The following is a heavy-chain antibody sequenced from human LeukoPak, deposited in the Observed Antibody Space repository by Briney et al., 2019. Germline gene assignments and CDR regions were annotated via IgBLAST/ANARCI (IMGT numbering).Heavy chain of an antibody. Sequence: GGSLRLSCAASGFTFSSYGMHWVRQAPGKGLEWVAFIRYDGSNKYYADSVKGRFTISRDNSKNTLYLQMNSLRAEDTAVYYCARDRVELGWGAFEIWGQGTMVTVSS. V-gene: IGHV3-30*02. CDR2: IRYDGSNK. D-gene: IGHD7-27*01. CDR1: GFTFSSYG. J-gene: IGHJ3*02. CDR3: ARDRVELGWGAFEI.